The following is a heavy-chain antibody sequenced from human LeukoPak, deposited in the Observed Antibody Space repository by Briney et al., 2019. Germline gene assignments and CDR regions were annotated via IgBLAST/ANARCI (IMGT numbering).Heavy chain of an antibody. Sequence: PSETLSLTCTVSGGSISSSSYYWGWIRQPPGKGLEWIGSIYYSGSTYYNPSLKSRVTISVGTSKNQFSLKLSSVTAADTAVYYCARQAGTMVRHFDYWGQGTLVTVSS. V-gene: IGHV4-39*01. CDR1: GGSISSSSYY. CDR2: IYYSGST. D-gene: IGHD3-10*01. J-gene: IGHJ4*02. CDR3: ARQAGTMVRHFDY.